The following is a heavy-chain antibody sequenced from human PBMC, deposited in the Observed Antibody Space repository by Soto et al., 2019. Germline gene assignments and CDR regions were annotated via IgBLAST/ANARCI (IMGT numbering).Heavy chain of an antibody. CDR1: GGSFSGYY. D-gene: IGHD1-1*01. Sequence: SETLSLTCAVYGGSFSGYYWSWIRQPPGKGLEWIGEINHSGSTNYNPSLKSRVTISVDTSKNQFSLKLSSVTAADTAVYYCARYQGTHGFDPWGQGTLVTVSS. V-gene: IGHV4-34*01. CDR2: INHSGST. J-gene: IGHJ5*02. CDR3: ARYQGTHGFDP.